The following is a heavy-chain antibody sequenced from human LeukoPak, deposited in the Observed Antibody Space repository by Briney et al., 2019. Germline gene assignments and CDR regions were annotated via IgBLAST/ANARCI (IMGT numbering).Heavy chain of an antibody. CDR1: GGSISSGGYY. CDR3: ARDGEYDRGAFDI. J-gene: IGHJ3*02. CDR2: IYYSGST. D-gene: IGHD3-22*01. V-gene: IGHV4-31*03. Sequence: PSETLSLTCTVSGGSISSGGYYWSWIRQHPGKGLEWIGYIYYSGSTYYNPSLKSRVTISVDTSKNQFSLKLSSVTAADTAVCYCARDGEYDRGAFDIWGQGTMVTVSS.